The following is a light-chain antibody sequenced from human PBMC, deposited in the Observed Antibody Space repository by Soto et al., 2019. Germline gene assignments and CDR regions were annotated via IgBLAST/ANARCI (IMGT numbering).Light chain of an antibody. V-gene: IGKV1-5*03. J-gene: IGKJ1*01. CDR2: KAS. Sequence: DIQMTQSASTLSASVGDRVTITCRASQSISSWLAWYQQKPGKAPKLLIYKASSLESGVPSRLSGSGSGTEFTLTISSLQPDDFATYYCQQYNSYSRTFGQGTKVEIK. CDR3: QQYNSYSRT. CDR1: QSISSW.